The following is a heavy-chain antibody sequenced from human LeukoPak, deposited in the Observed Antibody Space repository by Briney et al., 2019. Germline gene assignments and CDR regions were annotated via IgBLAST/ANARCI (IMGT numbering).Heavy chain of an antibody. CDR3: AKGGNYDGSRYAAWFFDV. V-gene: IGHV3-53*01. Sequence: GGSLRLSCAISEFTVINNYMTWVRQAPGRGLEWVALIYVGGHTCRADSLKGRFAISSDNSKNTLYLHMNSLRAEDTAVYYCAKGGNYDGSRYAAWFFDVWGRGTLVTVSS. CDR2: IYVGGHT. CDR1: EFTVINNY. J-gene: IGHJ2*01. D-gene: IGHD3-22*01.